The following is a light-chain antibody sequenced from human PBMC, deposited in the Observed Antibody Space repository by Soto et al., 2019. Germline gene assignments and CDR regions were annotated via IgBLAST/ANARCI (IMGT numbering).Light chain of an antibody. V-gene: IGLV2-14*03. CDR1: SSDVGGYNY. Sequence: QSALTQPASVSGSPGQSITISCTGTSSDVGGYNYVSWYQHHPGKAPKLMIYDVSTRPSGGSNRFSCSKSGNTASLIISGLQAEDEADYYCSSYTSSSTLSTYVFGTGTKVTVL. CDR2: DVS. J-gene: IGLJ1*01. CDR3: SSYTSSSTLSTYV.